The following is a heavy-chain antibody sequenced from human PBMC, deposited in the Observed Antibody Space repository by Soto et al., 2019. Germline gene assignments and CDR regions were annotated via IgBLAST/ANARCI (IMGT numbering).Heavy chain of an antibody. J-gene: IGHJ5*02. Sequence: GESLKISCKGFGDTFTNYWIGWVRQMPGKGLEWMGIMFPGDSDTRYSPSFQGQVTISADKSISTAYLQWSSLKASDTAMYYCARHLTSSRYNWYDPWGQGTLVTVSS. D-gene: IGHD6-13*01. CDR3: ARHLTSSRYNWYDP. CDR2: MFPGDSDT. CDR1: GDTFTNYW. V-gene: IGHV5-51*01.